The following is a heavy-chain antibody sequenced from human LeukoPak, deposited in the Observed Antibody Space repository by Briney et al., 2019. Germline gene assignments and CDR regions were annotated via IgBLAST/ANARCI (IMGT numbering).Heavy chain of an antibody. V-gene: IGHV4-30-2*01. D-gene: IGHD2-15*01. CDR3: ARVSASGGSWGNFDY. CDR2: IYHSGST. J-gene: IGHJ4*02. Sequence: SETLSLTCAVSGGSISRGGYSWSWIRQPPGKGLEWIGYIYHSGSTYYNPSLKSRVTISVDRSKNQFSLKLSSVTAADTAVYYCARVSASGGSWGNFDYWGQGTLVTVSS. CDR1: GGSISRGGYS.